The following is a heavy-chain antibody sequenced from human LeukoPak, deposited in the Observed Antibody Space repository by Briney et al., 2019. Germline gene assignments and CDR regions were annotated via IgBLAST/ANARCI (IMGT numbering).Heavy chain of an antibody. CDR1: GFIFDDDG. CDR3: ARAPSFAGDHLQRWYFDL. V-gene: IGHV3-20*01. CDR2: INWNGGST. Sequence: GGSLRLSCAASGFIFDDDGMSGCRQVPGKGLEWVSGINWNGGSTGYADSVEGRFTISRDNAKSSLYLQMNSLRAEDTALYHSARAPSFAGDHLQRWYFDLWGRGTLVTVSS. D-gene: IGHD7-27*01. J-gene: IGHJ2*01.